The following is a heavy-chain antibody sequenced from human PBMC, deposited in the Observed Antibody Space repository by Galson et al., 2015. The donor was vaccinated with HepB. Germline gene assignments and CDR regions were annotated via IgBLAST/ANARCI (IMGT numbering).Heavy chain of an antibody. V-gene: IGHV3-11*06. Sequence: SLRLSCAASGFTFSDYYMSWIRQAPGKGLEWLSYISASTIYTNYADSVKGRFTVSRDNAKNSLNPQMNSLRAEDTAVYYCARVADADYGDHTHFDSWGQGTLVTVSS. CDR2: ISASTIYT. CDR3: ARVADADYGDHTHFDS. J-gene: IGHJ4*02. D-gene: IGHD4-17*01. CDR1: GFTFSDYY.